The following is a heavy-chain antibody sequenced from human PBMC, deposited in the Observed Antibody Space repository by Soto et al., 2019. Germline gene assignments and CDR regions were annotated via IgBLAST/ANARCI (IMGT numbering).Heavy chain of an antibody. J-gene: IGHJ6*02. CDR3: ARADRTLVTSYSLDV. V-gene: IGHV4-34*01. Sequence: PSETLSLTCAVYGGSFSGYYWTWIRQPPGKGLEWIGEINHSGTINFYPSLKSRLTISLDTSKKHFSLKLSSVTDADTAAYYCARADRTLVTSYSLDVWGQGTTVTVSS. D-gene: IGHD2-21*02. CDR1: GGSFSGYY. CDR2: INHSGTI.